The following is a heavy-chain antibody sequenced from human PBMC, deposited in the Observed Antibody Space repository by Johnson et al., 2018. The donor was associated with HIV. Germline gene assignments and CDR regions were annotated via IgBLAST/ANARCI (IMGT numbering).Heavy chain of an antibody. CDR1: GFTFSSYG. V-gene: IGHV3-30*02. J-gene: IGHJ3*02. CDR2: IRYDGSNK. D-gene: IGHD6-13*01. Sequence: QVQLVESGGGLVKPGGSLRLSCAASGFTFSSYGMHWVRQAPGKGLEWVAFIRYDGSNKYYADSVKGRFTISRDNSKNTLYLQMNSLRAEDTAVYYCAKCFWGSSLIDVFDMWGQGTMVTVSS. CDR3: AKCFWGSSLIDVFDM.